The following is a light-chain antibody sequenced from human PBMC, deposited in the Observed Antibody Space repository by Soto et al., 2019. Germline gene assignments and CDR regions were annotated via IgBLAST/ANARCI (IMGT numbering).Light chain of an antibody. CDR2: DAS. J-gene: IGKJ4*01. CDR3: QQYDSSPLT. V-gene: IGKV3-20*01. Sequence: EIVLTQSPGTLSLSPGERATLSCRASQSVSSSYLAWYQQKPGQAPRLLIYDASSRATGIPVRFSGSGSGTDFTLTISRLEPEEFAVYYCQQYDSSPLTFGGGTMVEI. CDR1: QSVSSSY.